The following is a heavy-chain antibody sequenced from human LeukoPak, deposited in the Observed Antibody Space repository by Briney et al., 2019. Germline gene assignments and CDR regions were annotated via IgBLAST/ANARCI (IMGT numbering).Heavy chain of an antibody. J-gene: IGHJ4*02. V-gene: IGHV3-30*02. CDR2: IRYDGNNK. D-gene: IGHD3-9*01. CDR3: AKAANYDILTGYYLDY. Sequence: GGSLRLSCAASGFTFSSYGMHWVRQAPGKGLEWVAFIRYDGNNKNYADSVKGRFTISRDNSKNTLYLQMNSLRAEDTAVYYCAKAANYDILTGYYLDYWGQGTLVTVSS. CDR1: GFTFSSYG.